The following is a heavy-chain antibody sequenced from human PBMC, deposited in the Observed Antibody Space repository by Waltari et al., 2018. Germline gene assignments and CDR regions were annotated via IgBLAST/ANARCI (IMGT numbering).Heavy chain of an antibody. CDR3: ARDRGGPAAGQIGGDY. CDR2: IIPYNGNT. V-gene: IGHV1-18*01. D-gene: IGHD6-13*01. Sequence: QVQLVQSGAEVKKPGASVKVACKASGYIFTSYGISWVRQAPGQGLEWMGWIIPYNGNTHYAQKFQGRVTMTTDTYTSTAYMELRSLTSDDTAVYYCARDRGGPAAGQIGGDYWGQGTPVTVSS. CDR1: GYIFTSYG. J-gene: IGHJ4*02.